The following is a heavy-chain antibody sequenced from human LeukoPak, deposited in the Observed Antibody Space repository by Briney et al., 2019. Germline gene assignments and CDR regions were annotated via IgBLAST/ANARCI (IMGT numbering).Heavy chain of an antibody. CDR2: INTNTGNP. D-gene: IGHD3-9*01. CDR3: AMRYFDWLYPITNWFDP. Sequence: GASVKVSCKASGYTFTSYAMHWVQQAPGQGLEWMGWINTNTGNPTYAQGFTGRFVFSLDTSVSTAYLQISSLKAEDTAVYYCAMRYFDWLYPITNWFDPWGQGTLVTVSS. CDR1: GYTFTSYA. V-gene: IGHV7-4-1*02. J-gene: IGHJ5*02.